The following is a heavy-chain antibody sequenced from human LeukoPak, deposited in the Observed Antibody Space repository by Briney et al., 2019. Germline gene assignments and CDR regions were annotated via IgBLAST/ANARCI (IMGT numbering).Heavy chain of an antibody. V-gene: IGHV4-39*07. J-gene: IGHJ4*02. CDR2: IYYSGST. CDR1: GGSISSSSYY. Sequence: SETLSLTCTVSGGSISSSSYYWGWIRQPPGKGLEWIGSIYYSGSTYYNPSLKSRVTISVDRSKNQFSLKLNSVTAADTAVYYCARDSDSSGCWDWGQGTLVTVSS. D-gene: IGHD6-19*01. CDR3: ARDSDSSGCWD.